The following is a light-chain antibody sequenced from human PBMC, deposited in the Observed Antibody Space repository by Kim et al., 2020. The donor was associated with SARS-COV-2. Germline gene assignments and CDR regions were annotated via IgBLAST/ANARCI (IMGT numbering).Light chain of an antibody. J-gene: IGLJ3*02. CDR2: DVS. V-gene: IGLV2-14*03. CDR3: SSYTSSTTRV. Sequence: GQSSTNACTGTRSDVGGYKYVSWYQQHPGKAPKLMIYDVSNRPSGVSNRFSGSKSGNTASLTISGLQAEDEADYYCSSYTSSTTRVFGGGTQLTVL. CDR1: RSDVGGYKY.